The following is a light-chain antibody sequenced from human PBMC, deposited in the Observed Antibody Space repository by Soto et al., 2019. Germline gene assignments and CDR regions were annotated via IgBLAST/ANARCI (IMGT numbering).Light chain of an antibody. Sequence: DIQMTHSPSSLSASVVYRFTITCLASQSISSYLNWYQQKPGKAPKLLIYAASSLQSGVPSRFSGSGSGTDFTLTISSLQPEDFATYYCQQRYSTLSWTFGQGTTVDIK. CDR3: QQRYSTLSWT. CDR1: QSISSY. J-gene: IGKJ1*01. CDR2: AAS. V-gene: IGKV1-39*01.